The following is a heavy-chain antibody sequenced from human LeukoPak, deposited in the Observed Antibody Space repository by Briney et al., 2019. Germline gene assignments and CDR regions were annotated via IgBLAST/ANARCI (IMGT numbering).Heavy chain of an antibody. CDR3: ARELTYYFDY. CDR1: GFNFDIFA. CDR2: LGRSGGSR. V-gene: IGHV3-23*01. J-gene: IGHJ4*02. Sequence: GGSLRLSCVASGFNFDIFAMNWVRQFPGGGLEWVSSLGRSGGSRNYADSVKGRFTISRDNSKNTLYLQMNSLRAEDTAVYYCARELTYYFDYWGQGTLVTVSS. D-gene: IGHD4/OR15-4a*01.